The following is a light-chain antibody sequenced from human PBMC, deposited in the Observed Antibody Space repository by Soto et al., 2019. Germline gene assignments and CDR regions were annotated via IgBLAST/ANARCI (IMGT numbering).Light chain of an antibody. V-gene: IGLV2-8*01. Sequence: QSALTQPPSASGSAGQSVTISCTGTSSDVGGYNYVSWYQQHPGKAPKLMVFEVSKRPSGVPDRFPGSKSGNTASLTVSGLQAEDEADYYCASYAGSINWVFGGGTKLTVL. J-gene: IGLJ3*02. CDR1: SSDVGGYNY. CDR2: EVS. CDR3: ASYAGSINWV.